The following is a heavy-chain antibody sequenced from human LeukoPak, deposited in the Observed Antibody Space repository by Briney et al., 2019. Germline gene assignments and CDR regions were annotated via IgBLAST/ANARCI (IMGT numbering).Heavy chain of an antibody. CDR3: ASSTAGGFDP. J-gene: IGHJ5*02. CDR2: ISYDGSNK. CDR1: GFTFSSYA. D-gene: IGHD2-2*01. Sequence: GRSLRLSCAASGFTFSSYAMHWVRQAPGKGLEWVAVISYDGSNKYYADSVKGRFTISRDNSKNTLYLQMNSLRAEDTAVYYCASSTAGGFDPWGQGTLVTVSS. V-gene: IGHV3-30*01.